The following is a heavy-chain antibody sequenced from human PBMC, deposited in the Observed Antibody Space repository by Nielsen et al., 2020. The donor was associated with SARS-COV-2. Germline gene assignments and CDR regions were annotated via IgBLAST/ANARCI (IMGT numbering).Heavy chain of an antibody. CDR3: AMGRLSV. CDR1: GFTFSSYS. J-gene: IGHJ4*02. V-gene: IGHV3-48*01. Sequence: GESLKISCAASGFTFSSYSMNWVRQAPGKGLEWVSYISSSSSTIYYADSVKGRFTISRDNAKNSLYLQMNSLRAEDTAVYYCAMGRLSVWGQGTLVTVSS. CDR2: ISSSSSTI. D-gene: IGHD3-16*02.